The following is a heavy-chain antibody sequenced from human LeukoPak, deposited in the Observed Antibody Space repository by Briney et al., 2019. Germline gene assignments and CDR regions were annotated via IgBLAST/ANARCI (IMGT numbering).Heavy chain of an antibody. CDR1: GGFISSSSYY. V-gene: IGHV4-39*07. D-gene: IGHD3-10*01. CDR2: IYYSGSP. CDR3: AREVRVRGTGVIDY. J-gene: IGHJ4*02. Sequence: SETLSLTCTVSGGFISSSSYYWGWIRQPPGKGLEWIGSIYYSGSPYYNPSLKSRVTISVDTSKNQFSLKLSSVTAADTAVYYCAREVRVRGTGVIDYWGQGTLVTVSS.